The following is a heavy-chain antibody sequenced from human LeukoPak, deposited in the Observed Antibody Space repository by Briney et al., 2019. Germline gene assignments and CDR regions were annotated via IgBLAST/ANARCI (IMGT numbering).Heavy chain of an antibody. Sequence: GGSLRLSCEVSGFTFGDYWMHWVRQPPGKGLVWVSRINGDERSRAYADSVKGRFTISRDNSKNTLYLQTNSLRAEDTAVYYCARDRGYCGGDCYSEGSDYWGQGTLVTVSS. D-gene: IGHD2-21*02. V-gene: IGHV3-74*01. CDR3: ARDRGYCGGDCYSEGSDY. CDR2: INGDERSR. CDR1: GFTFGDYW. J-gene: IGHJ4*02.